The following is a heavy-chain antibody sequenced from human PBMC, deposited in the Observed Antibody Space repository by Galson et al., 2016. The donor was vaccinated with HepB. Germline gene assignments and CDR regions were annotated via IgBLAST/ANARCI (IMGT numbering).Heavy chain of an antibody. Sequence: SVKVSCKASGYTLTDYYIHWVRQAPGQGLEWMGWINPNSGGTNYAQKFQGRVTMTRDTSISTAYMELSGLKSDDTAVYYCARVVTMVRGVTNTFYYYGMDVWGQGTLVTVSS. CDR3: ARVVTMVRGVTNTFYYYGMDV. CDR1: GYTLTDYY. CDR2: INPNSGGT. J-gene: IGHJ6*02. V-gene: IGHV1-2*02. D-gene: IGHD3-10*01.